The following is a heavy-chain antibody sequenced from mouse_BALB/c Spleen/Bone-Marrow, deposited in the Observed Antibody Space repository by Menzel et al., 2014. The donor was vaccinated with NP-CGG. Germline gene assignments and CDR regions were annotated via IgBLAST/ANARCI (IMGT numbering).Heavy chain of an antibody. CDR2: INPDSSTI. D-gene: IGHD1-2*01. J-gene: IGHJ3*01. CDR1: GFDFSRFW. Sequence: VQLKESGGGLVQPGGSLKLSCAASGFDFSRFWMSWVRQAPGKGLEWIGEINPDSSTINYTPSQKDKFIISRVNAKNTLYLQKSKVRSEDTALYYCTRLHYYGYSAYWGQGTLVTVST. CDR3: TRLHYYGYSAY. V-gene: IGHV4-1*02.